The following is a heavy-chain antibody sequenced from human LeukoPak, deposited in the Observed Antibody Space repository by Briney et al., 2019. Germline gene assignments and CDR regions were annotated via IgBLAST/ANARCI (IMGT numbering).Heavy chain of an antibody. CDR1: GGTFSSYA. D-gene: IGHD6-13*01. J-gene: IGHJ4*02. CDR2: IIPILGIA. CDR3: ARSSGYRADYFDY. Sequence: ASVKVSCKASGGTFSSYAISWVRQAPGQGLEWMGRIIPILGIANYAQKFQGRVTITADKSTSTAYMELSSLRSEDTAVYYCARSSGYRADYFDYWGQGTLGTVSS. V-gene: IGHV1-69*04.